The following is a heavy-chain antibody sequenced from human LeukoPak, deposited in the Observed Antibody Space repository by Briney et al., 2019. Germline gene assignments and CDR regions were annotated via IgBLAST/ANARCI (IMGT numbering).Heavy chain of an antibody. V-gene: IGHV1-3*01. Sequence: GSVKVSCKASGYIFGNYGMHWVRQAPGQGLEWMGWINAGEGNTKYLQKFQGRATLTRVTSASTAYMELSSLRSEDTAVYYCARGSGWSDYYGMDVWGQGTTVIASS. D-gene: IGHD6-19*01. CDR3: ARGSGWSDYYGMDV. J-gene: IGHJ6*02. CDR1: GYIFGNYG. CDR2: INAGEGNT.